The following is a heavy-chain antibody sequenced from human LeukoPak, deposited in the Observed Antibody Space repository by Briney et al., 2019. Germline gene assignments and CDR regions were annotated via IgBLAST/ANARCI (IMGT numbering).Heavy chain of an antibody. CDR1: GFTFCNYV. Sequence: GGSLRLSCAASGFTFCNYVMSWVRQAPGKGLEWVSGISGSGDSTYYADSVKGRFTISRDNSKNTLYLQMNSLRVEDTAAYYCAKVRAPSGWFNSDYWGQGTLVTVSS. J-gene: IGHJ4*02. D-gene: IGHD6-19*01. CDR3: AKVRAPSGWFNSDY. V-gene: IGHV3-23*01. CDR2: ISGSGDST.